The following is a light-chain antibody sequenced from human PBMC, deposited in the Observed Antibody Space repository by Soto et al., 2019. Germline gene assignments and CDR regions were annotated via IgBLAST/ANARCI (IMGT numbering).Light chain of an antibody. CDR2: EAS. CDR1: QSISSG. J-gene: IGKJ1*01. CDR3: QQYNTYSRM. V-gene: IGKV1-5*03. Sequence: DIQMTQSPSTLSASVGDRVTITCRASQSISSGLAWYQQRPGKAPKLLIYEASRIESGVPSRFSGSGSGTEFTLSISSLQPDDFATYYCQQYNTYSRMFGQGTKVEIK.